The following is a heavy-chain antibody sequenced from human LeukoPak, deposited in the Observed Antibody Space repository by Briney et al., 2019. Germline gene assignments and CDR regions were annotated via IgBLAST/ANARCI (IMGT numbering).Heavy chain of an antibody. Sequence: SETLSLTCTVSGGSISSSSYYWGWIRQPPGKGLEWIGSICYSGSTYYNPSLKSRVTISVDTSKNQFSLKLSSVTAADTAVYYCARRGIVDPFDYWGQGTLVTVSS. V-gene: IGHV4-39*01. J-gene: IGHJ4*02. CDR1: GGSISSSSYY. CDR3: ARRGIVDPFDY. CDR2: ICYSGST. D-gene: IGHD2-15*01.